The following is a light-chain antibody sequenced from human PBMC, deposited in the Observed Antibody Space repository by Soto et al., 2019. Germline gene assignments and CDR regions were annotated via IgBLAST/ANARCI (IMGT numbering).Light chain of an antibody. CDR3: QQYNNWPRT. J-gene: IGKJ1*01. CDR2: GAS. CDR1: QSVSFN. Sequence: EIVMTQSPATLSVSPGERATLSCRAIQSVSFNLAWYQQKPGQAPRLLIYGASTRATGIPARFSGSGSGTDFTLTISSLQSEDFAVYYCQQYNNWPRTFGQGTKVEIK. V-gene: IGKV3-15*01.